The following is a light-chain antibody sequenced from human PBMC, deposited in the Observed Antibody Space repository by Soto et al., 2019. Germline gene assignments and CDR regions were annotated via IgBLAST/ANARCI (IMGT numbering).Light chain of an antibody. CDR2: PTS. CDR1: QSISYY. V-gene: IGKV1-39*01. Sequence: DIQMTQSPSSLSASVGDRVTITCRASQSISYYLNWYQQKQGRAPRLLIYPTSTLQSGVPSKFSGSASGTDFTLTISSLQPEDFATYYCQQSYSTPWTFGQGTKVEIK. CDR3: QQSYSTPWT. J-gene: IGKJ1*01.